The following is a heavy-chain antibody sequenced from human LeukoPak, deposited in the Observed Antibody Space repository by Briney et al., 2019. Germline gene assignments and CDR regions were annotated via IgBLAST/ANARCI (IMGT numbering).Heavy chain of an antibody. J-gene: IGHJ4*02. V-gene: IGHV5-51*01. CDR2: IYPGDSHT. CDR3: VRSKSVVATIFLFDY. Sequence: GESLKISCKGSGYSFTSYWLGWVRQMPGKGLEWMGIIYPGDSHTRYSPSFQGQVTISADKSLSTAYLQWSSLKASDTAMYYCVRSKSVVATIFLFDYWGQGNLVTVSS. D-gene: IGHD5-12*01. CDR1: GYSFTSYW.